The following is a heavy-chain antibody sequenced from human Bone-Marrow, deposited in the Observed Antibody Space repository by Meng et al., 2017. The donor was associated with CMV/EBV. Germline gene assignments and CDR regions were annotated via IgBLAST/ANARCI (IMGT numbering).Heavy chain of an antibody. V-gene: IGHV3-33*06. CDR1: GFTFSSYG. J-gene: IGHJ5*02. CDR2: IWYDGSNK. CDR3: AKDAHTIFGGLQGDP. D-gene: IGHD3-3*01. Sequence: GGSLRLSCAASGFTFSSYGMHWVRQAPGKGLEGVAVIWYDGSNKYYADSVKGRFTISRDNSKNTLYLQMNSLRAEDTAVYYCAKDAHTIFGGLQGDPWGQGTLVTVSS.